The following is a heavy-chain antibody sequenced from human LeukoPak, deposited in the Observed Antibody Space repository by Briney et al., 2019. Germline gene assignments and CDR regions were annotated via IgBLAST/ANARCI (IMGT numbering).Heavy chain of an antibody. CDR1: GGSISSYY. Sequence: SETLSLTCTVSGGSISSYYWSWIRQPPGKGLEWIGEINHSGSTNYNPSLKSRVTISVDTSKNQFSLKLSSVTAADTAVYYCARRITMVRGGPHFDYWGQGTLVTVSS. D-gene: IGHD3-10*01. CDR2: INHSGST. J-gene: IGHJ4*02. V-gene: IGHV4-34*01. CDR3: ARRITMVRGGPHFDY.